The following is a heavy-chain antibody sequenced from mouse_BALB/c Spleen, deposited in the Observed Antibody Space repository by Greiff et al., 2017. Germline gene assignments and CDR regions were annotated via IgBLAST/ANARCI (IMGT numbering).Heavy chain of an antibody. CDR3: ARDQGGRGYFDY. D-gene: IGHD3-2*02. Sequence: EVKLQESGGGLVQPGGSRKLSCAASGFTFSDYGMAWVRQAPGRGPEWVAFISNLAYSIYYADTVTGRFTISRENAKNTLYLEMSSLRSEDTAMYYCARDQGGRGYFDYWGQGTTLTVSS. CDR1: GFTFSDYG. CDR2: ISNLAYSI. J-gene: IGHJ2*01. V-gene: IGHV5-15*02.